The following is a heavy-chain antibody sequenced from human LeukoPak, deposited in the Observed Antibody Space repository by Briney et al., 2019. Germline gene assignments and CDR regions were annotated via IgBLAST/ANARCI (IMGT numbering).Heavy chain of an antibody. D-gene: IGHD5-24*01. J-gene: IGHJ4*02. Sequence: GASVKVSCKASGYTFTSYGISWVRQAPGQGLEWMGGIIPIFGTANYAQKFQGRVTITADKSTSTAYMELSSLRSEDTAVYYCARGPRMATIPHYFDYWGQGTLVTVSS. CDR2: IIPIFGTA. V-gene: IGHV1-69*06. CDR1: GYTFTSYG. CDR3: ARGPRMATIPHYFDY.